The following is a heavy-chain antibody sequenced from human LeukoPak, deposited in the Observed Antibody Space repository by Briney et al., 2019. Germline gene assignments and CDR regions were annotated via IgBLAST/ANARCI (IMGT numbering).Heavy chain of an antibody. D-gene: IGHD6-19*01. Sequence: SETLSLTCTVSGGSFSGYYWSWIRQPPGKGLEWIGYIYYSGSTNYNPSLKTRVTISADTSKNQLSLNLTSVTAADTAVYYCARETKLMGYSSGLGFNYWGQGTLVTVSS. CDR1: GGSFSGYY. V-gene: IGHV4-59*01. J-gene: IGHJ4*02. CDR2: IYYSGST. CDR3: ARETKLMGYSSGLGFNY.